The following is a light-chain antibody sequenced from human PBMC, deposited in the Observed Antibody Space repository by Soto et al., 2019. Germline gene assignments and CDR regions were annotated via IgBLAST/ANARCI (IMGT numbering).Light chain of an antibody. Sequence: EIVLTQSPGTLSLSPGERATLSCRASQSVSSSDLAWSQQKPGQAPRLLIYGASSRATGISDRYSGSGSETDFTLTISRLGPEDFAVYYCQQYGSSPIPFGQGTRLEIK. CDR1: QSVSSSD. CDR2: GAS. V-gene: IGKV3-20*01. J-gene: IGKJ5*01. CDR3: QQYGSSPIP.